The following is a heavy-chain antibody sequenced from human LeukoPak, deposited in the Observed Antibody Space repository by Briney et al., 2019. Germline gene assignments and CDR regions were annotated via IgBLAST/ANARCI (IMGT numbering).Heavy chain of an antibody. CDR2: IIPIFGTA. Sequence: GASVKVSCKASGGTFSSYAISWVRQAPGQGLEWMGRIIPIFGTANYAQKFQGRVTITADKSTSTAYMELSSLRSEDTAVYYCARESSIAARRRRWFDPWGQGTLVTVSS. J-gene: IGHJ5*02. CDR3: ARESSIAARRRRWFDP. D-gene: IGHD6-6*01. CDR1: GGTFSSYA. V-gene: IGHV1-69*06.